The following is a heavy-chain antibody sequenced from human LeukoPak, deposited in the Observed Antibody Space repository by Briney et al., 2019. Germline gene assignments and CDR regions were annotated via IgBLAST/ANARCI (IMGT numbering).Heavy chain of an antibody. CDR2: IIPIFGTA. D-gene: IGHD2-15*01. J-gene: IGHJ5*02. CDR3: ARSVEENWFDP. Sequence: SVKISCKASGGTFSSYAISWVRQAPGQGLEWMGRIIPIFGTANYAQKFQGRVTITADKSTSTAYMELSSLRSEDTAVYYCARSVEENWFDPWGQGTLVTVSS. V-gene: IGHV1-69*06. CDR1: GGTFSSYA.